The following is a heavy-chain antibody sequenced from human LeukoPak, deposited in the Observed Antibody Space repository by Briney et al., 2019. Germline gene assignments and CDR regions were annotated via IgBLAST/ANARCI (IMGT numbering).Heavy chain of an antibody. Sequence: SVKVSYKASGGTFSSYAISWVRQAPGQGLEWMGRIIPIFGTANYAQKFQGRVTITTEESTSTAYMELSSLRSEDTAVYYCASHPYYDSSGTNAGYWGQGTLVTVSS. CDR2: IIPIFGTA. D-gene: IGHD3-22*01. V-gene: IGHV1-69*05. CDR1: GGTFSSYA. CDR3: ASHPYYDSSGTNAGY. J-gene: IGHJ4*02.